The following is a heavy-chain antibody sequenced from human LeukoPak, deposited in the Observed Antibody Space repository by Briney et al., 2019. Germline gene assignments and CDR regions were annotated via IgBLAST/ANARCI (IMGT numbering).Heavy chain of an antibody. Sequence: GGSLRLSCAASGFTFRTYSMDWVRQARGKGLEWVSSISSSSTYIYYADSVKGRFTISRDNAKNSLYLQMKSLRAEDTAVYYCARSYSSGGLDYWGQGTLVTVSS. V-gene: IGHV3-21*01. D-gene: IGHD6-19*01. CDR2: ISSSSTYI. CDR3: ARSYSSGGLDY. CDR1: GFTFRTYS. J-gene: IGHJ4*02.